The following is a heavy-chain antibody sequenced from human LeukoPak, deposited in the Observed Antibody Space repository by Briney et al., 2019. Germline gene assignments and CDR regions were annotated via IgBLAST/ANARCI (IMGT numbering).Heavy chain of an antibody. CDR1: GYTFTNHW. Sequence: GESLKISCKGSGYTFTNHWIGWVRQMPGKGLEWMGIIYPGDSDTRYSPSFQGQVTISADRSISTAYPQWSSLKASDTAMYYCARPDSSGYYYLGAFDIWGQGTMVTVSS. V-gene: IGHV5-51*01. CDR2: IYPGDSDT. D-gene: IGHD3-22*01. J-gene: IGHJ3*02. CDR3: ARPDSSGYYYLGAFDI.